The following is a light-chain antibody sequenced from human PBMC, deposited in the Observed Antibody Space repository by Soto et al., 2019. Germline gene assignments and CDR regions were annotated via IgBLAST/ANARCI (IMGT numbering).Light chain of an antibody. J-gene: IGLJ1*01. CDR2: GND. Sequence: QSVLTQPPSVSGAPGQTVIISCTGNNSNIGSPYGVHWYQQVPGKAPKLLIYGNDNRPSGVPDRFSGSKSASSASLAITGVQAEDEGDYYCQSYDRPLRGYVFGTGTKLTVL. CDR3: QSYDRPLRGYV. V-gene: IGLV1-40*01. CDR1: NSNIGSPYG.